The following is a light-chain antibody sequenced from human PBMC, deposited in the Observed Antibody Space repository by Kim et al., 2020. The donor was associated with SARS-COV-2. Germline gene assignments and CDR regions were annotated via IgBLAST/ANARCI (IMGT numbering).Light chain of an antibody. J-gene: IGKJ2*03. CDR3: QQYNNWPPVS. V-gene: IGKV3-15*01. Sequence: CPGARADLSCRASQSVSSNLARYQQKPGQAPRLLIYGPSTRATGIPARFSGSGSGTEFTLTISSLQSEDFAVYYCQQYNNWPPVSFGQGTKLEI. CDR2: GPS. CDR1: QSVSSN.